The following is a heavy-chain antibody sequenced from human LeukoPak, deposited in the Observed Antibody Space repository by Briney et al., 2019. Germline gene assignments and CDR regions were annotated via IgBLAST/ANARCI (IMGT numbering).Heavy chain of an antibody. Sequence: GESLKISCKGSGYTFTNYWIGWVRQMPGKGLEWMGIIYPGDSDTRYSPSFQGQVTISADKSISTAYLQWTSLKASDTAMYYCARRCGISTTCYAADYWGQGTLVTVSS. D-gene: IGHD2-2*01. CDR3: ARRCGISTTCYAADY. J-gene: IGHJ4*02. CDR1: GYTFTNYW. CDR2: IYPGDSDT. V-gene: IGHV5-51*01.